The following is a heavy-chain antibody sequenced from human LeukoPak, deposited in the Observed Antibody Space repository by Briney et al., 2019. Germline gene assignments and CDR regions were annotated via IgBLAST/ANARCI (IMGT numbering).Heavy chain of an antibody. Sequence: GASVKVSCKASGYTLTSYYVDWVRQAPGQGLEWRGRINPNSGGTLYPQKFQGSVTMTRDTSIGTAYMELSSLRSDDTALYYCARPYYESSGLYVDAFDIWGQGTMVTVSS. D-gene: IGHD3-22*01. CDR3: ARPYYESSGLYVDAFDI. CDR2: INPNSGGT. J-gene: IGHJ3*02. V-gene: IGHV1-2*06. CDR1: GYTLTSYY.